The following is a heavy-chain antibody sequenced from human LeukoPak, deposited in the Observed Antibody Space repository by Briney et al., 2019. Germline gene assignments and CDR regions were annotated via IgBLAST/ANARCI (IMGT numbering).Heavy chain of an antibody. J-gene: IGHJ5*02. CDR2: IKSDGSRT. CDR3: ARGTNYGFDP. D-gene: IGHD1-7*01. CDR1: GFTFRSYW. V-gene: IGHV3-74*01. Sequence: GGSLRLACGVSGFTFRSYWMHWVRQAPGKGLVWVSHIKSDGSRTNYADSVKGRFTMSRDNAKNTLCLQMNSLRAEDTAVYYCARGTNYGFDPWGQGTLVTVSA.